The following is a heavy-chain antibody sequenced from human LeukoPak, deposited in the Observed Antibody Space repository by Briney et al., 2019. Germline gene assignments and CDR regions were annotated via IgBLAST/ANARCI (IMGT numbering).Heavy chain of an antibody. V-gene: IGHV1-2*02. CDR3: ARDYKTIAAAGTGLTRH. J-gene: IGHJ1*01. Sequence: ASVKVSCKASGYTFTGYYMHWVRQAPGQGLEWMGWINPNSGGTNYAQKFQGRVTMTRDTSISTAYMELSRLRSDDTAVYYCARDYKTIAAAGTGLTRHWGQGTLVTVSS. CDR1: GYTFTGYY. D-gene: IGHD6-13*01. CDR2: INPNSGGT.